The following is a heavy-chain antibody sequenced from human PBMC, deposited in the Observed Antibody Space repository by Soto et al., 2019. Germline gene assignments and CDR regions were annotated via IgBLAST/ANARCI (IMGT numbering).Heavy chain of an antibody. J-gene: IGHJ4*02. Sequence: EVRLVESGGGLVQPGGSLRLSCAASGFTVSSNHMSWVRQAPGKGLEWVSLIYSGGSTYYADSVKGRFTFSRDNSKNTLYLQMNSLRVEDTAVYYCAGPGEQHRYWGQGTLVTVSS. CDR1: GFTVSSNH. V-gene: IGHV3-66*01. D-gene: IGHD3-16*01. CDR2: IYSGGST. CDR3: AGPGEQHRY.